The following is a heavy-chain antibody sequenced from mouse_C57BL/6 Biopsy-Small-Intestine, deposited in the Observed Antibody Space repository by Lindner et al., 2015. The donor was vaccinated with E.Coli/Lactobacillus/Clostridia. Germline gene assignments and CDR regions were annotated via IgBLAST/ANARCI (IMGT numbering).Heavy chain of an antibody. Sequence: VQLQESGPELVKPGASVKISCKASGYSFSDYNMNWVRQSNGKSLEWIGAINPNHGTTTYNQNFKGKATLTVDQSSSTAYMHLNSLTSEDSAVYYCARSNWDYFDYWGQGTTLTVSS. CDR1: GYSFSDYN. CDR3: ARSNWDYFDY. D-gene: IGHD4-1*01. CDR2: INPNHGTT. V-gene: IGHV1-39*01. J-gene: IGHJ2*01.